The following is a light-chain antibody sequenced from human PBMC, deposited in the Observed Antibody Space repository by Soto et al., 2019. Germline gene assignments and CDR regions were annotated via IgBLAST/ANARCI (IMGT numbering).Light chain of an antibody. J-gene: IGLJ1*01. CDR2: EVN. CDR1: SSDVGGYNY. CDR3: SSYAGSSNV. Sequence: QSVLTQPTAASGSPGQSVAISSTGTSSDVGGYNYVSWYQQHPGKAPKLMIYEVNKRPSGVPDRFSGSKSGNTASLTVSGLQAEDEADYYCSSYAGSSNVFGTGTKVTVL. V-gene: IGLV2-8*01.